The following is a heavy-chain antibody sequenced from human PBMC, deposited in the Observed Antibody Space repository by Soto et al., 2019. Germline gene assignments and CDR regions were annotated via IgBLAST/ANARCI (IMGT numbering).Heavy chain of an antibody. Sequence: QITLKESGPTLVKPTQTLTLTCTFSGFSLSTSGVGVGGIRQPPGKALEWLALIYWDDDKRYSPSLKSRLTITKDTSKNQVVLTMTNMDPVDTATYYCAHSLIPNWGSRGAFDYWGQGTLVTVSS. CDR3: AHSLIPNWGSRGAFDY. J-gene: IGHJ4*02. V-gene: IGHV2-5*02. D-gene: IGHD7-27*01. CDR2: IYWDDDK. CDR1: GFSLSTSGVG.